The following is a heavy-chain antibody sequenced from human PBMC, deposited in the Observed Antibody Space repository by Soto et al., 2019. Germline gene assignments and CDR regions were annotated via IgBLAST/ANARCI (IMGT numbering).Heavy chain of an antibody. V-gene: IGHV3-23*01. CDR2: VSAGGDMT. J-gene: IGHJ6*02. CDR1: GFTFNSYA. D-gene: IGHD3-10*01. Sequence: DVQVLESGGDLVQPGGSLRLSCAASGFTFNSYAMSWVRQAPGKGLEWVSSVSAGGDMTYYSDSVKGRFTISRDNSNNAVFLQMNSLRIEDTALYYCARGDRGGSGSPASYYYSGLDVWGQGTTVTVS. CDR3: ARGDRGGSGSPASYYYSGLDV.